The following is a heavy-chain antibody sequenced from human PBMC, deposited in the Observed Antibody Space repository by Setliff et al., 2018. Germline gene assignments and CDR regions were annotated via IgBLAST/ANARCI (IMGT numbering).Heavy chain of an antibody. D-gene: IGHD3-10*01. CDR3: AASRAYTGAVEEWFLPKTFGF. V-gene: IGHV4-4*07. J-gene: IGHJ4*02. CDR1: GDSISNYY. Sequence: SETLSLTCTASGDSISNYYWNWIRQPAGKGLEWIGRIYVTESTKYNPSLKSRVTLSIDTSKNQFSLKLSSVTAADAALYYCAASRAYTGAVEEWFLPKTFGFWGQGSPVTVSS. CDR2: IYVTEST.